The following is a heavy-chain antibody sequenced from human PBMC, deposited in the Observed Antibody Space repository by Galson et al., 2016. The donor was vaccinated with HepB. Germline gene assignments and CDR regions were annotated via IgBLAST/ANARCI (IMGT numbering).Heavy chain of an antibody. CDR2: ISGSGGST. D-gene: IGHD1-26*01. V-gene: IGHV3-23*01. CDR1: GFSFSSYA. CDR3: AREGVGQCGMDV. J-gene: IGHJ6*02. Sequence: SLRLSCAASGFSFSSYAMSWVRQAPGKGLEWVSSISGSGGSTYYPDSVKGRFTISRDNSKNSLYLQMNSLRAEERAVYYCAREGVGQCGMDVWGQGHTVTVSS.